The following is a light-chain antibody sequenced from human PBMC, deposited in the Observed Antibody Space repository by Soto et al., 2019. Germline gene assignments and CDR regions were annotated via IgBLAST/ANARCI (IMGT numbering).Light chain of an antibody. J-gene: IGLJ1*01. CDR3: CSYAGNSPNYV. Sequence: QSALTQPASVSGSPGQSIIISCTGTSSDVGSYNLVSWYQQHPGKAPKLMIYEGSKRPSGVSNRFSGSKSGNTASLTISGLQAEDEADYYCCSYAGNSPNYVFGTGTKLTVL. V-gene: IGLV2-23*01. CDR2: EGS. CDR1: SSDVGSYNL.